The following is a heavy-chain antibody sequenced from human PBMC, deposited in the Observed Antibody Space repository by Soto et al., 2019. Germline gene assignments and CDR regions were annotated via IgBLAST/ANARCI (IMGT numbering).Heavy chain of an antibody. Sequence: EVQLLESGGGLVQPGGSLRLSCEASGFLFSRDAMSWVRQAPGKGLEWVSVISDIGTTYYADFLKGRFTVSRDNSKNTLYLQMNSLRADDTAIYYCVKDLSALVRGVIPTGMDVWGQGTTVTFYS. CDR1: GFLFSRDA. J-gene: IGHJ6*02. CDR2: ISDIGTT. V-gene: IGHV3-23*01. D-gene: IGHD3-10*01. CDR3: VKDLSALVRGVIPTGMDV.